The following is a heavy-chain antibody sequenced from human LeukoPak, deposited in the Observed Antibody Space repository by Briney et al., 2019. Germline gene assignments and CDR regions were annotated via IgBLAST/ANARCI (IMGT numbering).Heavy chain of an antibody. V-gene: IGHV3-21*01. CDR2: ISSSSSYI. D-gene: IGHD6-25*01. CDR1: GVIFSSYS. J-gene: IGHJ6*02. Sequence: GGSLRLSCAASGVIFSSYSMNWVRQAPGKGLEWVSAISSSSSYIYYADSVKGRFTISRDNAKNSLYLQMNSLRAEDTAVYYCARDKVAPAGGMDVWGQGTTVTVSS. CDR3: ARDKVAPAGGMDV.